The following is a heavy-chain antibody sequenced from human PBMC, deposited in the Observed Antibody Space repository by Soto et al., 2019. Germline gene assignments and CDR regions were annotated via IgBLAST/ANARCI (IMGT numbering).Heavy chain of an antibody. CDR3: AKDSNKYSSSLRGRYFDY. CDR1: GFPFSSYV. Sequence: GSLRLSCAASGFPFSSYVMSWVRQAPGRGLEWVSGISGGGSNTFYADYVKGRFTISRDNSKNTLLLQMNSLGAEDTAVYYCAKDSNKYSSSLRGRYFDYWGQGIGVTVSS. CDR2: ISGGGSNT. V-gene: IGHV3-23*01. J-gene: IGHJ4*02. D-gene: IGHD4-4*01.